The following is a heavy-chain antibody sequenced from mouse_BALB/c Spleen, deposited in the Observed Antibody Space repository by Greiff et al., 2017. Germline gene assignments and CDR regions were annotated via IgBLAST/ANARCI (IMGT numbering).Heavy chain of an antibody. CDR2: IWGDGST. D-gene: IGHD2-3*01. CDR3: ARSIYDGYVYYAMDY. CDR1: GFSLTGYG. J-gene: IGHJ4*01. Sequence: VQLQQSGPGLVAPLQSLSITCTVSGFSLTGYGVNWVRQPPGKGLEWLGMIWGDGSTDYNSALKSRLSISKDNSKSQVFLKMNSLQTDDTARYYCARSIYDGYVYYAMDYWGQGTSVTVSS. V-gene: IGHV2-6-7*01.